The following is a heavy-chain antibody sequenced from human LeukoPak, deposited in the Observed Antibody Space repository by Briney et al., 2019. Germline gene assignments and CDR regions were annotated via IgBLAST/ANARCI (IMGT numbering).Heavy chain of an antibody. V-gene: IGHV3-7*01. CDR1: GFTFTNHW. CDR2: IKQDGSEK. Sequence: GGSLRLSCAASGFTFTNHWMSWVRQAPGKGLEWVANIKQDGSEKYHVDSVKGRFTISRDNAKSSLYLQMNSLRAEDTAVYYCARGGGDFWSAYYSGYYFDYWGQGTLVTVSS. J-gene: IGHJ4*02. CDR3: ARGGGDFWSAYYSGYYFDY. D-gene: IGHD3-3*01.